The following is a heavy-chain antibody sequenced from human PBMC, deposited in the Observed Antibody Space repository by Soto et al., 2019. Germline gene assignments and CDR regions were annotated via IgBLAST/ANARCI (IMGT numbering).Heavy chain of an antibody. V-gene: IGHV3-30*18. CDR3: AKALGELSPESYDY. CDR1: GFTFSSYA. Sequence: GGSLRLSCTASGFTFSSYAMHWVRQAPGKGLEWVAVISYDGSDKYYADSVKGRFTISRDNSKNTLNLQMNSLRADDTAVYYCAKALGELSPESYDYWGQGTLVTVSS. J-gene: IGHJ4*02. CDR2: ISYDGSDK. D-gene: IGHD3-16*02.